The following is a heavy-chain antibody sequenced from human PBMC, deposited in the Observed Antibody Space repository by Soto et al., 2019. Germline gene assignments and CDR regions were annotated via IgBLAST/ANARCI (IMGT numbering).Heavy chain of an antibody. CDR1: GGSISSGGYY. Sequence: PSETLSLTCTVSGGSISSGGYYWSWIRQHPGKGLEWIGYIYYSGSTYYNPSLKSRVTISVDTSKNQFSLKLSSVTAADTAVYYCASGGRSGRTKGLFDYWGQGTLVTVSS. J-gene: IGHJ4*02. CDR3: ASGGRSGRTKGLFDY. V-gene: IGHV4-31*03. CDR2: IYYSGST. D-gene: IGHD3-16*01.